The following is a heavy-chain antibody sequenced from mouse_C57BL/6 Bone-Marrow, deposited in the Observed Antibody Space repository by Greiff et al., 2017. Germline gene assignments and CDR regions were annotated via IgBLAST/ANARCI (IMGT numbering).Heavy chain of an antibody. J-gene: IGHJ1*03. D-gene: IGHD4-1*01. CDR1: EYEFPSHD. Sequence: EVKVVESGGGLVQPGESLKLSCESNEYEFPSHDMSWVRKTPEKRLELVAAINSDGGSTYYPDTMERRFIISRDNTKKTLYLQMSSLRSEDTALYYCARSSNWDPHWYFDVWGTGTTVTVSS. V-gene: IGHV5-2*01. CDR2: INSDGGST. CDR3: ARSSNWDPHWYFDV.